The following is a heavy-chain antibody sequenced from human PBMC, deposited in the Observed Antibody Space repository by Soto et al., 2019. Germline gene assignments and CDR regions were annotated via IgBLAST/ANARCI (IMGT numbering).Heavy chain of an antibody. V-gene: IGHV4-39*07. CDR1: GGSISRSSYY. CDR2: IYYSGST. CDR3: ASSPGVIGGAFDI. D-gene: IGHD3-10*01. J-gene: IGHJ3*02. Sequence: SETLSLTCTVSGGSISRSSYYWGWIRQPPGKGLEWIGSIYYSGSTYYNPSLKSRLTISIDTSKNQFSLKVGSVTAADTAVYYCASSPGVIGGAFDIWGQGTMVTVSS.